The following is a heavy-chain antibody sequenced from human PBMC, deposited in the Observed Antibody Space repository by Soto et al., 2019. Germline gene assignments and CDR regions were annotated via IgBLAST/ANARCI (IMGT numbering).Heavy chain of an antibody. CDR3: AISQDRGGRTTFIY. Sequence: GGSLRLSCAVSGFTFDDNAMHWVRQAPEKGLEWVSGIHWKSDIGYADPVKGRFTISRDNAENSLYLQMNSLRAEDTALYYCAISQDRGGRTTFIYWGQGTQVTVSS. V-gene: IGHV3-9*01. CDR2: IHWKSDI. D-gene: IGHD3-16*01. J-gene: IGHJ4*02. CDR1: GFTFDDNA.